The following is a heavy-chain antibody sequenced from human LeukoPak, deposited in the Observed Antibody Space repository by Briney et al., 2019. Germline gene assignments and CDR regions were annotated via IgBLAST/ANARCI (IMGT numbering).Heavy chain of an antibody. CDR2: IFTSGST. D-gene: IGHD3-22*01. CDR1: GGSISSGSYY. Sequence: SQTLSLTCTVSGGSISSGSYYWSWIRQPAGKGLEWIGRIFTSGSTNYNPSLKSRVTISVDKSKNQLSLKLSSVTVADTAVYHCARATMIVVIDAFDLWGQGTMVTVSS. J-gene: IGHJ3*01. V-gene: IGHV4-61*02. CDR3: ARATMIVVIDAFDL.